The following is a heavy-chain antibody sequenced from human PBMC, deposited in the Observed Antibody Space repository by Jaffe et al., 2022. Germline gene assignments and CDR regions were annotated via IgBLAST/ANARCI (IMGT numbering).Heavy chain of an antibody. J-gene: IGHJ4*02. CDR2: ISWNSGSI. CDR3: AKETDYGDSLDY. V-gene: IGHV3-9*01. D-gene: IGHD4-17*01. Sequence: EVQLVESGGGLVQPGRSLRLSCAASGFTFDDYAMHWVRQAPGKGLEWVSGISWNSGSIGYADSVKGRFTISRDNAKNSLYLQMNSLRAEDTALYYCAKETDYGDSLDYWGQGTLVTVSS. CDR1: GFTFDDYA.